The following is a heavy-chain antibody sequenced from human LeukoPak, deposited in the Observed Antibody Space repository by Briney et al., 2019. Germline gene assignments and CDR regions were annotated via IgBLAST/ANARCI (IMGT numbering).Heavy chain of an antibody. V-gene: IGHV1-3*04. CDR1: GYTFANYG. CDR2: INTGNGNT. J-gene: IGHJ1*01. CDR3: ARVPLSDSSGHYYPH. Sequence: ASVKVSCKTSGYTFANYGMHWVRQAPRQSLEWMGWINTGNGNTKSSQKFQDGVALTRDTSASTAYMELNSLSSEDTAVYYCARVPLSDSSGHYYPHWGQGTLVTVSS. D-gene: IGHD3-22*01.